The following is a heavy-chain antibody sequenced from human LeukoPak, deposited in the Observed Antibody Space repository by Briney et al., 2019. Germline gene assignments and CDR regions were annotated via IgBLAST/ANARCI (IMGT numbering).Heavy chain of an antibody. CDR2: INHNGNVN. CDR1: GFTFSSYW. Sequence: GGSLRLSCAASGFTFSSYWMNWARQAPGKGLEWVASINHNGNVNYYVDSVKGRFTISRDNAKNSLYLQMSNLRAEDTAVYFCARGGGLDVWGQGTTATVSS. D-gene: IGHD3-16*01. J-gene: IGHJ6*02. V-gene: IGHV3-7*03. CDR3: ARGGGLDV.